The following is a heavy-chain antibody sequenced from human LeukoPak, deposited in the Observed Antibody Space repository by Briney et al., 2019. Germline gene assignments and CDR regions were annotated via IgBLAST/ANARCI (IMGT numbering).Heavy chain of an antibody. CDR1: GFTFSSYE. CDR3: AKDATPALGTVYMDV. D-gene: IGHD6-13*01. V-gene: IGHV3-48*03. CDR2: ISSSVGTI. J-gene: IGHJ6*03. Sequence: GGSLRLSCAASGFTFSSYEMNWVRQAPGKGLEWVSYISSSVGTIYYADSVKGRFTISRDNAKNSLYLQMNSLRAEDTAVYYCAKDATPALGTVYMDVWGKGTTVTISS.